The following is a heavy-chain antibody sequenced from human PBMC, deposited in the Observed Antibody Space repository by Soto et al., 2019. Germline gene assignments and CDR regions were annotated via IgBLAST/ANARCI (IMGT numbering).Heavy chain of an antibody. CDR2: INPSGGST. CDR3: ARKGARYYYDSSGYDFDY. D-gene: IGHD3-22*01. J-gene: IGHJ4*02. V-gene: IGHV1-46*01. CDR1: GYTCTSYY. Sequence: GASVKVSCKASGYTCTSYYMHWVRQAPGQGLEWMGIINPSGGSTSYAQKFQGRVTMTRDTSTSTVYMELSSLRSEDTAVYYCARKGARYYYDSSGYDFDYWGQGTLVTVSS.